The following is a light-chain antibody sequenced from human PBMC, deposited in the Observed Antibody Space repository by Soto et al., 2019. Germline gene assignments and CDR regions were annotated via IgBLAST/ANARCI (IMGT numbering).Light chain of an antibody. CDR1: SSNIGAGYD. CDR3: QSYDSSLSGWV. V-gene: IGLV1-40*01. Sequence: QSVLTQPPSVSGAPGQRVTISCTGSSSNIGAGYDVHWYQQLPGTAPKLLIYGNSNRPSGVPDGFSGSKSGTSASLAITGLRAEDEADYYCQSYDSSLSGWVFGGGTQLTVL. J-gene: IGLJ3*02. CDR2: GNS.